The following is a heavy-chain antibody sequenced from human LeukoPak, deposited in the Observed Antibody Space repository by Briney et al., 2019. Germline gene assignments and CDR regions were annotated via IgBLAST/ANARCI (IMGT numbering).Heavy chain of an antibody. V-gene: IGHV4-34*01. CDR1: GGSFSGYY. CDR3: AREFPGYSYGKMGAFDI. Sequence: SETLSLTCAVYGGSFSGYYWSWIRQPPGKGLEWIGEINHSGSTNYNPSLKSRVTISVDTSKNQFSLKLSSVTAADTAVYYCAREFPGYSYGKMGAFDIWGQGTMVTVSS. D-gene: IGHD5-18*01. J-gene: IGHJ3*02. CDR2: INHSGST.